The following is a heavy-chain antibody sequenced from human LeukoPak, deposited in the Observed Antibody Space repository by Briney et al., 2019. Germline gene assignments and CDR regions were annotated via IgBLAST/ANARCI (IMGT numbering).Heavy chain of an antibody. CDR3: ATFGCNGDCDF. Sequence: GGSLKLSCAASGFTFSSYAMTWVRQAPGKGLEWVAGISGTGGSTYYAEYVKGRFTISRGNSKNTLYLQMNSLRAEDTALYYCATFGCNGDCDFWGQGTLVTVSS. CDR1: GFTFSSYA. D-gene: IGHD3-10*01. CDR2: ISGTGGST. J-gene: IGHJ4*02. V-gene: IGHV3-23*01.